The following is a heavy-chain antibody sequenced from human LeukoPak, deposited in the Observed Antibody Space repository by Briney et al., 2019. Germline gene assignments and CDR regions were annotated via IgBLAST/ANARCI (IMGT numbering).Heavy chain of an antibody. Sequence: GGSLNLSCPASGLTFSTSGFNWVRQVPGKGLEWVASIGPTGSDRYHADSIKGRFTISRDNANNFLYLQMNSLRAEDTAVYYCATESNGRDYDYWGQGTLVTVSS. D-gene: IGHD2-8*01. CDR2: IGPTGSDR. V-gene: IGHV3-21*06. J-gene: IGHJ4*02. CDR1: GLTFSTSG. CDR3: ATESNGRDYDY.